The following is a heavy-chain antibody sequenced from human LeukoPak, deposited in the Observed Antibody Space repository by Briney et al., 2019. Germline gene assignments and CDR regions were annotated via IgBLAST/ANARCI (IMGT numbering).Heavy chain of an antibody. J-gene: IGHJ4*02. CDR3: TRAGYTYSPRGFDY. CDR1: GFTFGDYA. D-gene: IGHD5-18*01. V-gene: IGHV3-49*04. CDR2: IRSKAYVGTT. Sequence: GGSLRLSCTASGFTFGDYALSWVRQAPGKGLEWVGFIRSKAYVGTTEYAASVKGRFTISRDDSKNIAYLQMNSLKTEDTAVYFCTRAGYTYSPRGFDYWGQGTLVTVSS.